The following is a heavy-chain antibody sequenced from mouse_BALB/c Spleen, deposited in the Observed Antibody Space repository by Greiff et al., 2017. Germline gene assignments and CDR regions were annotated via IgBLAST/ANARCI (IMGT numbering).Heavy chain of an antibody. CDR1: GFTFSSFG. Sequence: EVQGVESGGGLVQPGGSRKLSCAASGFTFSSFGMHWVRQAPEKGLEWVAYISSGSSTIYYADTVKGRFTISRDNPKNTLFLQMTSLRSEDTAMYYCARGGAYGYGQAWFAYWGQGTLVTVSA. CDR2: ISSGSSTI. D-gene: IGHD2-2*01. V-gene: IGHV5-17*02. J-gene: IGHJ3*01. CDR3: ARGGAYGYGQAWFAY.